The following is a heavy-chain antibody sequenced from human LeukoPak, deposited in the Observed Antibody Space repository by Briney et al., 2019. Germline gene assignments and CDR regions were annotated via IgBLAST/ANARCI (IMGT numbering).Heavy chain of an antibody. Sequence: SDPLSLTRSLCCRHHSRLFWSWIRQPAGKGVEGIGRIDNSGSTNYNPSLKSRVTISGDKSKNQFSRKLSSVTAADTAVYYWARVGDGYKYDYWGQGTLVTVSS. CDR1: CRHHSRLF. D-gene: IGHD5-24*01. CDR3: ARVGDGYKYDY. J-gene: IGHJ4*02. CDR2: IDNSGST. V-gene: IGHV4-4*07.